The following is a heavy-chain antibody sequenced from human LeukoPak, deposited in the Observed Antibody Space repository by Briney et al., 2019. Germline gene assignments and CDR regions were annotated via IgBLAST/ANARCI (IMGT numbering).Heavy chain of an antibody. Sequence: GGSLRLSCAASGFTFRDYAMHWVRQAPGKGLEWVAVVSYLGNDKYYADSVKGRFTISRDNSNNTLYLQINSLRTDDTGVYYCARPLERRLIHYFDFRGPGTLVTVSS. CDR2: VSYLGNDK. D-gene: IGHD6-25*01. CDR1: GFTFRDYA. J-gene: IGHJ4*02. V-gene: IGHV3-30-3*01. CDR3: ARPLERRLIHYFDF.